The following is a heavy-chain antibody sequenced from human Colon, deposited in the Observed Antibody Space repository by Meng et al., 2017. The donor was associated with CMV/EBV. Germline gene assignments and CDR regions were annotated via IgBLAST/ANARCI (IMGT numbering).Heavy chain of an antibody. CDR1: GFTFSRHA. CDR3: ARDSLGGYDFWSGADY. CDR2: VSYDGRNE. Sequence: GGSLKISCVASGFTFSRHAIHWVRQAPGKGPEWVAVVSYDGRNEHYADSVKGRFTISRDNSKNTQYLQMNNLRIEDTAVYYCARDSLGGYDFWSGADYWGQGTLVTVSS. V-gene: IGHV3-30*04. J-gene: IGHJ4*02. D-gene: IGHD3-3*01.